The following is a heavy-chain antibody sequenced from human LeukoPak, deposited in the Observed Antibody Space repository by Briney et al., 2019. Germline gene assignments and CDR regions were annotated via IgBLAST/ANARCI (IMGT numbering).Heavy chain of an antibody. J-gene: IGHJ5*02. CDR3: ARATDILTGYRRFDP. Sequence: SQTLSLTCTVSGGSISSGGYYWSWIRQHPGKGLEWIGYIYYSGSTYYNPSLKSRVTISVDTSKNQFSLKLSSVTAADTAVYYCARATDILTGYRRFDPWGQGTLVTVSS. V-gene: IGHV4-31*03. CDR2: IYYSGST. D-gene: IGHD3-9*01. CDR1: GGSISSGGYY.